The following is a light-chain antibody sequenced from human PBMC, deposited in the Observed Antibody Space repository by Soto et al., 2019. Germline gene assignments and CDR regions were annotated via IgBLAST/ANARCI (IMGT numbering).Light chain of an antibody. Sequence: EIVMTPSPATLSVSPGERVTLSCRASQSVSTRLAWYQHKPGQSPRLLISGATTGATGIPPRFSASGSGTDFTLTVNSLQSEDIAVYYCQQYHNWPVTFGGGTKGDI. CDR2: GAT. V-gene: IGKV3-15*01. CDR3: QQYHNWPVT. J-gene: IGKJ4*01. CDR1: QSVSTR.